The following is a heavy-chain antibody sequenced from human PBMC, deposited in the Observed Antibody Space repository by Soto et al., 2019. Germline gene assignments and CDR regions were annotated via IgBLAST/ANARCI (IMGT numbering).Heavy chain of an antibody. CDR3: ARGQGDFIVVVPAATLDY. D-gene: IGHD2-2*01. CDR2: ISYDGSNK. J-gene: IGHJ4*02. V-gene: IGHV3-30-3*01. CDR1: GFTFSSYA. Sequence: PGGSLRLSCAASGFTFSSYAMHWVRQAPGKGLEWVAVISYDGSNKYYADSVKGRFTISRDNSKNTLYLQMNSLRAEDTAVYYCARGQGDFIVVVPAATLDYWGQGTLVTVSS.